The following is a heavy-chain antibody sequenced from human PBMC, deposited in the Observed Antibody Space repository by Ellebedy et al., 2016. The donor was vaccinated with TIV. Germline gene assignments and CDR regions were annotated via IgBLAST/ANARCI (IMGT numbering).Heavy chain of an antibody. D-gene: IGHD3-22*01. CDR3: ATSYDSSGYYDDDAFDI. CDR2: INYSGST. V-gene: IGHV4-59*01. Sequence: MPSETLSLTCTVSGGSITNYYWSWIRQPPGKGLEWIGYINYSGSTNYNPSLKSRVTITIDTSKSQFSLNLSSVTAADTAVYYCATSYDSSGYYDDDAFDIWGQGTMVTVSS. J-gene: IGHJ3*02. CDR1: GGSITNYY.